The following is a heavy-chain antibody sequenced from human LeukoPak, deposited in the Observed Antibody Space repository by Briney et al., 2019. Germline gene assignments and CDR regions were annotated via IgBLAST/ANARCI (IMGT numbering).Heavy chain of an antibody. V-gene: IGHV4-38-2*02. D-gene: IGHD3-10*01. Sequence: PSETLSLTCTVSGYSISSGYYWGWIRQPPGKGLEWIGSIYHSGSTYYNPSLKSRVTISVDTSKNQFSLKLSSVTAADTAVYYCARYYYYGSGSSFDYWGQGTLVTVSS. J-gene: IGHJ4*02. CDR2: IYHSGST. CDR3: ARYYYYGSGSSFDY. CDR1: GYSISSGYY.